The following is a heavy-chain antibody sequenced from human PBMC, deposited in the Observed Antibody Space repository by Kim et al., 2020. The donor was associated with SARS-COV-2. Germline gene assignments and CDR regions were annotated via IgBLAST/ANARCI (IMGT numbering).Heavy chain of an antibody. CDR1: GYTFIGYY. V-gene: IGHV1-2*02. Sequence: ASVKVSCKTSGYTFIGYYLHWVRQAPGQGLEWMGWINPNAGGTNYAQKFQGRVSMTRDTSINTAYVALTGLTSDDTAVYYCARGKQYYHGMDVWGQGTTVTVSS. CDR3: ARGKQYYHGMDV. CDR2: INPNAGGT. J-gene: IGHJ6*02.